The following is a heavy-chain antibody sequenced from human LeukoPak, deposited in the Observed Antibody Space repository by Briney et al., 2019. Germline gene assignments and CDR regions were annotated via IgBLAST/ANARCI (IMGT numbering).Heavy chain of an antibody. Sequence: PSETLSLTCAVSGGPFSDYYWSWIRQPPGKGLEWIGEINHSGSTNYKPSLKSRVTISLDTYKSQFSLKLSSVTAADTAVYSCATLRTIKPGVKDAFDIWGQGTLVTVSS. CDR1: GGPFSDYY. CDR2: INHSGST. J-gene: IGHJ3*02. CDR3: ATLRTIKPGVKDAFDI. V-gene: IGHV4-34*01. D-gene: IGHD4/OR15-4a*01.